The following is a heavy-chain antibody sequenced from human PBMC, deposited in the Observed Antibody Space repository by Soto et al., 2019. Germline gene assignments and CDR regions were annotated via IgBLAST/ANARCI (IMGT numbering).Heavy chain of an antibody. Sequence: SQTLSLTCAISVDSVSRNSAAWNWIRQSPSRGLEWLGRTFYRSKWYNDYAVSVKSRITINRDTSENQFSLPLNSVTPEDPAGDYCPRESVRQQLAYYLDYWPQGTRVTVSS. CDR2: TFYRSKWYN. V-gene: IGHV6-1*01. CDR1: VDSVSRNSAA. CDR3: PRESVRQQLAYYLDY. D-gene: IGHD6-13*01. J-gene: IGHJ4*02.